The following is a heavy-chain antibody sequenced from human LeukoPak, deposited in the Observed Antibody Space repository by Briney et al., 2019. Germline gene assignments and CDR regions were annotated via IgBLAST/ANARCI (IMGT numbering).Heavy chain of an antibody. CDR1: GGSISIYY. D-gene: IGHD3-16*02. J-gene: IGHJ4*02. CDR3: AREVSFGGVIVRSFDY. CDR2: VYNSGST. V-gene: IGHV4-59*12. Sequence: PSETLSLTCTVSGGSISIYYWSWVRQPPGKGLEWMGYVYNSGSTDYNPSLKSRVTISADTSKNQFSLKLTSVTAADTAVYYCAREVSFGGVIVRSFDYWGQGTLVTVSS.